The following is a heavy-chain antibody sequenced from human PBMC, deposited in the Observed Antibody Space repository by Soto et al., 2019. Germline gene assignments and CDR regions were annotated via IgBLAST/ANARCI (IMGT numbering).Heavy chain of an antibody. CDR3: AKGSIEYSASGDY. D-gene: IGHD5-12*01. J-gene: IGHJ4*02. CDR2: ISGSGGSS. V-gene: IGHV3-23*01. Sequence: EVQLLESGGGLIQPGGSLRLSCSASGFSFNSYAMMWVRQAPGKGLEWVSVISGSGGSSYFADSAKGRFTISRDNSKNMLYLEMNSLRAEDTARYFCAKGSIEYSASGDYWGQGTLVIVSS. CDR1: GFSFNSYA.